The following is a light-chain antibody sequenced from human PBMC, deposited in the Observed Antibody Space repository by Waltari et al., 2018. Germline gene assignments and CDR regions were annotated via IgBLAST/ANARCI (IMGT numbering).Light chain of an antibody. CDR1: SNDVGGYNF. J-gene: IGLJ2*01. CDR3: SSVAGTNQVA. V-gene: IGLV2-14*03. Sequence: QSALTQPASVSGSPGQSITIPCTGTSNDVGGYNFVSWYQQHPGKAPQLIIYYVSDRAAGVSNRFSGSKTDNTASLTISALQAEYESDYFCSSVAGTNQVAFGGGTKLTVL. CDR2: YVS.